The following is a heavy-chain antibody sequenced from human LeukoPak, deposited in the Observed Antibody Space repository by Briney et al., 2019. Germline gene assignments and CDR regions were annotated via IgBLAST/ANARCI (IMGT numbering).Heavy chain of an antibody. CDR2: IIPIFGTA. Sequence: GASVKVSCKASGYTFTIYGISWVRQAPGQGLEWMGGIIPIFGTANYAQKFQGRVTITADKSTSTAYMELSSLRSEDTAVYYCASHHNYYDSSGYYYDYWGQGTLVTVSS. CDR3: ASHHNYYDSSGYYYDY. J-gene: IGHJ4*02. CDR1: GYTFTIYG. V-gene: IGHV1-69*06. D-gene: IGHD3-22*01.